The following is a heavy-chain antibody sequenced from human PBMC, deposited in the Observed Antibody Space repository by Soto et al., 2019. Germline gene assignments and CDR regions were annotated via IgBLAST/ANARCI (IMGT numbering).Heavy chain of an antibody. J-gene: IGHJ6*02. V-gene: IGHV4-30-4*01. CDR2: IYYSGST. CDR1: GGSISSGDYY. CDR3: ARGVLLEGWNDGLPYYYGMDV. Sequence: QVQLQESGPGLVKPSQTLSLTCTVSGGSISSGDYYWSWIRQPPGKGLEWIGYIYYSGSTYYNPSLKSRVTISVDTSKNQFSLKLSSVTAADTAVYYCARGVLLEGWNDGLPYYYGMDVWGQGTTVTVSS. D-gene: IGHD1-1*01.